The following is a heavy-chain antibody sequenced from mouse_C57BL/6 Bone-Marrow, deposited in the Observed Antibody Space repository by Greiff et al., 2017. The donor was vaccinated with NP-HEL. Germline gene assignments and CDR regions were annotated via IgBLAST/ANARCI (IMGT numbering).Heavy chain of an antibody. Sequence: VQLQQPGAELVKPGASVKLSCKASGYTFTSYWMHWVKQRPGQGLEWIRMIHPNSGSTNYNEKFKSKATLTVDKSSSTAYMQLSSLTSEDSAVYYCARYFITTVVADYWGQGTTLTVSS. D-gene: IGHD1-1*01. CDR1: GYTFTSYW. CDR2: IHPNSGST. V-gene: IGHV1-64*01. J-gene: IGHJ2*01. CDR3: ARYFITTVVADY.